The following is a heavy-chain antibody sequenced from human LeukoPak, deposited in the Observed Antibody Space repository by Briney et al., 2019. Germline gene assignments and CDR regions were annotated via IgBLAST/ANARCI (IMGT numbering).Heavy chain of an antibody. D-gene: IGHD3-22*01. Sequence: AGGSLRLSCAASGFTFSSYSMNWVRQAPGKGLEWVSYISSSSSTIYYADSVKGRFTISRDNAKNTLYLQMNSLRAEDTAVYYCARESVYYDSSGYYLLGYYFDYWGQGTLVTVSS. CDR2: ISSSSSTI. CDR3: ARESVYYDSSGYYLLGYYFDY. V-gene: IGHV3-48*01. CDR1: GFTFSSYS. J-gene: IGHJ4*02.